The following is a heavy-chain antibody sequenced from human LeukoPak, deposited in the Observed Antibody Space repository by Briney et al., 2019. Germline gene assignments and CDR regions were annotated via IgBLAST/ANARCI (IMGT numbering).Heavy chain of an antibody. J-gene: IGHJ5*02. Sequence: GESLRISCKASGYSFTDYWIAWVRQKPGKGLEWMGIMRPGESEINYSPSFEGQVTISADTSISTAYLEWYSLKASDSAIYYCAKTIASLGSGARYFDPWGQGTMITVSS. D-gene: IGHD5/OR15-5a*01. CDR3: AKTIASLGSGARYFDP. V-gene: IGHV5-51*01. CDR1: GYSFTDYW. CDR2: MRPGESEI.